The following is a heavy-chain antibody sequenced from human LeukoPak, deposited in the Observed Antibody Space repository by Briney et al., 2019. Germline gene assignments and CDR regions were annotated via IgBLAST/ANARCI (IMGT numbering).Heavy chain of an antibody. CDR3: ARDRHYYGSGSYYLNPFDY. J-gene: IGHJ4*02. CDR2: IYTSGST. Sequence: PSETLSLTCTVSGGSISSGNYYWSWIRQPAGKGLEWIGRIYTSGSTNFHPSLKSRVTISVDTSKNQFSLKLSSVTAADTAVYYCARDRHYYGSGSYYLNPFDYWGQGTLVTVSS. D-gene: IGHD3-10*01. CDR1: GGSISSGNYY. V-gene: IGHV4-61*02.